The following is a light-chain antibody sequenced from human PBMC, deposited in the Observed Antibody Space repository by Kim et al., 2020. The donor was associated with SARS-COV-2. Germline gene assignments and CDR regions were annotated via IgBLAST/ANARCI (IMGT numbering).Light chain of an antibody. V-gene: IGLV1-40*01. J-gene: IGLJ2*01. Sequence: VPIPCEGSSSTIGTVYDVHWYQQLPGPAPKLLIYGNSNRPSGVPDRFSGSKSGTSASLAITGLQAEDEADYYCQSYDSSLSVVVFGGGTKLTVL. CDR1: SSTIGTVYD. CDR3: QSYDSSLSVVV. CDR2: GNS.